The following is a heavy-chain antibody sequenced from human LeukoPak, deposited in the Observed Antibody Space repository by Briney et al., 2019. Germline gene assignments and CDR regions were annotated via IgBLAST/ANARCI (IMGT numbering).Heavy chain of an antibody. J-gene: IGHJ4*02. CDR3: ARRIAVARIDY. Sequence: SETLSVTCTVSGGSISSYYWSWIRQPPGKGLEWIGYIYYTGSTNYNPSLKSRVTISVDTSKNQFSLKLSSVTAADTAVYYCARRIAVARIDYWGQGTLVTVSS. CDR2: IYYTGST. V-gene: IGHV4-59*12. CDR1: GGSISSYY. D-gene: IGHD6-19*01.